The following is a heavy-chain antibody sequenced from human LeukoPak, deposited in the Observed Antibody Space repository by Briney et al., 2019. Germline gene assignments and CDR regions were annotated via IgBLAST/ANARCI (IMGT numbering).Heavy chain of an antibody. CDR1: GFTVSSNY. V-gene: IGHV3-53*05. D-gene: IGHD3-9*01. CDR2: IYSGGST. CDR3: AKAAYILTGYYHFDY. Sequence: PGGSLRLSCVASGFTVSSNYMSWVRQAPGKGLEWVSVIYSGGSTYYADSVKGRFTISRDNSKNTLYLQMNSLRAEDTALYYCAKAAYILTGYYHFDYWGQGTLVTVSS. J-gene: IGHJ4*02.